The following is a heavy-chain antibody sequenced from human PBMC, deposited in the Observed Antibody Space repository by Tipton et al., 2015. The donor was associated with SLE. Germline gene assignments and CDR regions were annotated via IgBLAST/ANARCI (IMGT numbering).Heavy chain of an antibody. CDR2: ISYSGST. CDR1: GGSIRSDDYY. Sequence: TLSLTCTVSGGSIRSDDYYWTWIRQHPGKGLEWIGHISYSGSTYHNPSLKSRVTMSVDTSKNQFSLKLSSVTAADTAVYYCARDVGGYNTGWFPYYFDYWGQGTLVTVSS. D-gene: IGHD2-8*02. CDR3: ARDVGGYNTGWFPYYFDY. V-gene: IGHV4-31*03. J-gene: IGHJ4*02.